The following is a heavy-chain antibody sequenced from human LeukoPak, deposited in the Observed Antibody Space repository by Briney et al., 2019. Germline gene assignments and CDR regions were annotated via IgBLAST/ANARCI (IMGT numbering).Heavy chain of an antibody. Sequence: PGGSLRLSCAASGFTFSSYGMHWVRQAPGKGLEWVAFIRYDGSNKYYADSVKGRFTISRDNSKNTLYLQMNSLRAEDTAVYYCAKGGPTPPWLDPWGQGTLVTVSS. CDR2: IRYDGSNK. CDR3: AKGGPTPPWLDP. J-gene: IGHJ5*02. CDR1: GFTFSSYG. V-gene: IGHV3-30*02.